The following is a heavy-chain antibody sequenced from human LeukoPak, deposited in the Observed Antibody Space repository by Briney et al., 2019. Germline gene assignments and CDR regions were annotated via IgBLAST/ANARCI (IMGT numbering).Heavy chain of an antibody. Sequence: SETLPLTCTVSGGSISSYYWSWIRQPPGKGLEWIGYIYYSGSTNYNPSLKSRVTMSVDTSKKQFSLKLSSVIAADTAVYYCARGSHGYYCGMDVWGQGTTVTVSS. V-gene: IGHV4-59*01. D-gene: IGHD1-26*01. CDR2: IYYSGST. J-gene: IGHJ6*02. CDR1: GGSISSYY. CDR3: ARGSHGYYCGMDV.